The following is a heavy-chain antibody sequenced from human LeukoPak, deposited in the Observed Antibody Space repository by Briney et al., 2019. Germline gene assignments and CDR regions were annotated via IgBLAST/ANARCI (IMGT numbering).Heavy chain of an antibody. CDR1: GFTFSSCW. Sequence: GGSLRLSCAASGFTFSSCWMTWVRQAPGKGLEWVANIRHDGSEKNCVDSVKGRFTISRDNAKNSLYLQMNSLRAEDTAVYYCARFRYMDVWGKGTPVTVSS. V-gene: IGHV3-7*01. CDR3: ARFRYMDV. CDR2: IRHDGSEK. J-gene: IGHJ6*03.